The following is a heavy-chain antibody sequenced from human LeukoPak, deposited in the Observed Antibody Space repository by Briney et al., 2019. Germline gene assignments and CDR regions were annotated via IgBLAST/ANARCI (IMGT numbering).Heavy chain of an antibody. V-gene: IGHV3-21*01. Sequence: GGSLRLSCAASGFTFSSYSMNWVRQAPGKGLEWVSSISSSSSYIYYADSVKGRFTISRDNAKNSLYLQMNSLRAEDTAVYYCARGSWGIPLGYCSSTSCYYYYFDYWGQGTLVTVSS. CDR1: GFTFSSYS. D-gene: IGHD2-2*01. CDR3: ARGSWGIPLGYCSSTSCYYYYFDY. CDR2: ISSSSSYI. J-gene: IGHJ4*02.